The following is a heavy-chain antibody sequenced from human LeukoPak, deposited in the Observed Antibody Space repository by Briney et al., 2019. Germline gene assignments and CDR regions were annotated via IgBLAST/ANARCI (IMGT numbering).Heavy chain of an antibody. CDR2: IYYSGST. CDR1: GGSISSGDYY. D-gene: IGHD1-14*01. V-gene: IGHV4-30-4*01. J-gene: IGHJ4*02. Sequence: SETLSLTYTVSGGSISSGDYYWSWIRQPPGKGLEWIGYIYYSGSTYYNPSLKSRVTISVDTSKNQFSLKLSSVTAADRAVYYCAGRKPYYFDYWGQGTLVTVSS. CDR3: AGRKPYYFDY.